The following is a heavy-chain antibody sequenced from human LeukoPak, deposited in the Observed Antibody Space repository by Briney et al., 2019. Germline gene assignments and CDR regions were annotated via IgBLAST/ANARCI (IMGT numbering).Heavy chain of an antibody. CDR3: ARGLYDFWSGYRYYFDY. Sequence: ASVKVSCKASGYTFTSYGISWVRQAPGQGLEWMGWISAYNGNTNYAQKLQGRVTMTTDTSTSTAYMELRSLRSDDTAVYYCARGLYDFWSGYRYYFDYWGQGTLVTVSS. J-gene: IGHJ4*02. V-gene: IGHV1-18*01. CDR2: ISAYNGNT. D-gene: IGHD3-3*01. CDR1: GYTFTSYG.